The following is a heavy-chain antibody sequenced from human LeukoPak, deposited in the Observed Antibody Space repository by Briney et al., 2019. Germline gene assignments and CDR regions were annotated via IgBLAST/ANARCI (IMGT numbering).Heavy chain of an antibody. CDR1: GGTFSSYA. J-gene: IGHJ5*02. V-gene: IGHV1-69*06. CDR2: IIPIFGTA. D-gene: IGHD3-10*01. CDR3: ARGAKFRSYGSGTYYTSLPFDP. Sequence: SVKVSCKASGGTFSSYAISWVRQAPGQGLEWMGGIIPIFGTANYAQKFQGRVTITADKSTSTAYMELSSLNSEDMAVYYCARGAKFRSYGSGTYYTSLPFDPWGQGTLVSVSS.